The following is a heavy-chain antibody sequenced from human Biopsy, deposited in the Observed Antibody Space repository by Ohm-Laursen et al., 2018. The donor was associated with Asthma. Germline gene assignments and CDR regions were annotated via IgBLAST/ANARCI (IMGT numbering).Heavy chain of an antibody. CDR1: GFVFSRCG. CDR3: ARQSGQEYGDSIPFDT. Sequence: SLRLSCAASGFVFSRCGMHWVRQGPGKGLEWVALVSSDGHNKYYEDSVKGRFTISRDNSRNRLYLQINGLTVEDSAVYFCARQSGQEYGDSIPFDTWGQGTKVAVSS. CDR2: VSSDGHNK. D-gene: IGHD3-22*01. J-gene: IGHJ3*02. V-gene: IGHV3-30*03.